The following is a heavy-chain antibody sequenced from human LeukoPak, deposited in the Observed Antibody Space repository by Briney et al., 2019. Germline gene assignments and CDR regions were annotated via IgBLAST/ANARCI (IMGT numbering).Heavy chain of an antibody. CDR2: ISISGDST. J-gene: IGHJ4*02. CDR3: ANEIRPNDY. CDR1: GFTFSTYW. V-gene: IGHV3-23*01. Sequence: GGSLRLSCSASGFTFSTYWMSWVRQAPGKGLQWVSSISISGDSTYYADSVKGRFTISRDNSKNTLYLQMNSLRADDTAVYYCANEIRPNDYWGQGTPVTVSS.